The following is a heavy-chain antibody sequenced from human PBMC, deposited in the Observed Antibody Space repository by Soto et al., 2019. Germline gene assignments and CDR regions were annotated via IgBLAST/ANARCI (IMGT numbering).Heavy chain of an antibody. CDR1: GFTFSSYA. Sequence: EVQLLESGGGLVQPGGSLRLSCEASGFTFSSYAMSWVRQAPGKGLEWVSAISGSGGSTYYADSVKGRFTISRDNSKNTLYLQMNSLRAEDTAVYYCAKDPGASSDWHGGLYWGQGTLVTVSS. CDR3: AKDPGASSDWHGGLY. D-gene: IGHD6-19*01. V-gene: IGHV3-23*01. CDR2: ISGSGGST. J-gene: IGHJ4*02.